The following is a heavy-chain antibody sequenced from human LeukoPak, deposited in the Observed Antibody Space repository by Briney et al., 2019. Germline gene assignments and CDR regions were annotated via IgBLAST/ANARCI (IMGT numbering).Heavy chain of an antibody. J-gene: IGHJ5*02. CDR3: ASAVDRELNWFDP. Sequence: SETLSLTCTVSGDSISSYYWSWIRQPPGKGLEWIGYIYYSGSTNYNPSLKSRVTISVDTSKNQFSLKLSSVTAADTAVYYCASAVDRELNWFDPWGQGTLVTVSS. CDR2: IYYSGST. CDR1: GDSISSYY. D-gene: IGHD1-26*01. V-gene: IGHV4-59*01.